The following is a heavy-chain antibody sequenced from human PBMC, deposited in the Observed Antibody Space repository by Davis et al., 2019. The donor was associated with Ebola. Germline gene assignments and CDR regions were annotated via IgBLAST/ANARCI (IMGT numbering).Heavy chain of an antibody. CDR2: VHGGNGNT. J-gene: IGHJ4*02. CDR1: GFILTNYA. V-gene: IGHV1-3*01. D-gene: IGHD6-19*01. Sequence: ASVKVSCKASGFILTNYAIHWERQAPGQRLEWMGWVHGGNGNTKYSQRFQGRVTITTDTSASTVYLDLTSLRSDDTAVFYCARASFGYNSGWYADYWGPGSLVTVSS. CDR3: ARASFGYNSGWYADY.